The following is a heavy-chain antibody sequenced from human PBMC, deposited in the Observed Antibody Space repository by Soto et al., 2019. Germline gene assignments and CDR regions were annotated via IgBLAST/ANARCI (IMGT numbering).Heavy chain of an antibody. CDR3: ASVSYYYDSSGYYYYDY. CDR2: IYPGDSDT. Sequence: PGESLKISCKGSGYSFTSYWIGWVRQMPGKGLEWMGIIYPGDSDTRYSPSFQGQVTISADKSISTAYLQWSSLKASDTAMYYCASVSYYYDSSGYYYYDYWGQGTLVTVSS. J-gene: IGHJ4*02. V-gene: IGHV5-51*01. CDR1: GYSFTSYW. D-gene: IGHD3-22*01.